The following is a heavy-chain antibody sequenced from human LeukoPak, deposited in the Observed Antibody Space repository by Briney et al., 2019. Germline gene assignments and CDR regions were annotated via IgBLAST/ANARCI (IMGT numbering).Heavy chain of an antibody. CDR2: IIPIFGTA. CDR3: AREPEFGVVNSVGMDV. D-gene: IGHD3-3*01. V-gene: IGHV1-69*13. J-gene: IGHJ6*02. Sequence: SVKVSCKASGGTFSSYAISWVRQAPGQGLEWMGGIIPIFGTANYAQKSQGRVTITADESTSTAYMELSSLRSEDTAVYYCAREPEFGVVNSVGMDVWGQGTTVTVSS. CDR1: GGTFSSYA.